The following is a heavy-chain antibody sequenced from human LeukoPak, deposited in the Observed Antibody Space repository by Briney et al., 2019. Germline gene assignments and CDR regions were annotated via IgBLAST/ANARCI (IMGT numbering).Heavy chain of an antibody. CDR1: GGTFSSSA. J-gene: IGHJ6*02. Sequence: ASVKVSCKTSGGTFSSSAITWERQAPGQGLEWMGRIIPVLNITSYAQKFQGRVTITADTSTSTVYMELSSLRSEETAAYYCARDQGLTAPPPYGLDVWGQGTTVIVSS. CDR3: ARDQGLTAPPPYGLDV. D-gene: IGHD4/OR15-4a*01. V-gene: IGHV1-69*04. CDR2: IIPVLNIT.